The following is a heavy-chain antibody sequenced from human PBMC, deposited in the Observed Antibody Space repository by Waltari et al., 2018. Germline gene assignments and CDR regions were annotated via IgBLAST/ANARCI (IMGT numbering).Heavy chain of an antibody. CDR3: ARLWATLRFLEWLTEVDRFDV. Sequence: QVQLQQWGPGLLKPSETLSLTCGIFGGSFSAYYWSWIRQSPGKGLEWIGEINHSGDTNYNPSLKSRLTISADTSKNHFSLKRTSVTAADTGVYFCARLWATLRFLEWLTEVDRFDVWGPGTMVTVSS. CDR2: INHSGDT. CDR1: GGSFSAYY. J-gene: IGHJ3*01. D-gene: IGHD3-3*01. V-gene: IGHV4-34*01.